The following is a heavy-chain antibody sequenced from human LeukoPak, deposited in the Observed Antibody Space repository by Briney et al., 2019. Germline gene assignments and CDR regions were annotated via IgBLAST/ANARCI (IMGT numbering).Heavy chain of an antibody. J-gene: IGHJ4*02. CDR2: ISYDGSNK. V-gene: IGHV3-30*18. CDR1: GFTFCCYG. CDR3: AKDGSSWYYFDY. D-gene: IGHD6-13*01. Sequence: GGSLRLSCAVSGFTFCCYGMHWVRQAPGKAGEGVEVISYDGSNKYYADSLKGRFTISRDNSKNTLYLQMNSLRAEDTAVYYCAKDGSSWYYFDYWGQGTLVTVSS.